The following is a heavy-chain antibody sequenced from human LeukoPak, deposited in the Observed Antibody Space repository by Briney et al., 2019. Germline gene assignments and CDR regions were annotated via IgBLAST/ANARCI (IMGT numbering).Heavy chain of an antibody. CDR1: GGSINSSPYY. CDR2: ISDRGDT. J-gene: IGHJ6*03. Sequence: TSETLSLTCTVSGGSINSSPYYWAWIRQPPGRGLEWIGSISDRGDTYHNPSLKSRVTISVDTSKNQFSLKLSSVTAADTAVYYCARGNSNYYYMDVWGKGTTVTVSS. V-gene: IGHV4-39*07. D-gene: IGHD4-11*01. CDR3: ARGNSNYYYMDV.